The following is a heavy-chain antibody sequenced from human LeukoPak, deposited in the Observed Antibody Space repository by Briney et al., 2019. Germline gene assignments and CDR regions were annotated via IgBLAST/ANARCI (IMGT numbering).Heavy chain of an antibody. Sequence: PGGSLRLSCAASGFTFSDTWMHWVRQAPGKGLVWVSRIRSDGSDTRYAESVKGRFTISRDNAKNSLYLQMNSLRAEDTAVYYCARIGPLDLVRYFDWLPPYYYYYYYMDVWGKGTTVTVSS. J-gene: IGHJ6*03. CDR3: ARIGPLDLVRYFDWLPPYYYYYYYMDV. V-gene: IGHV3-74*01. CDR1: GFTFSDTW. D-gene: IGHD3-9*01. CDR2: IRSDGSDT.